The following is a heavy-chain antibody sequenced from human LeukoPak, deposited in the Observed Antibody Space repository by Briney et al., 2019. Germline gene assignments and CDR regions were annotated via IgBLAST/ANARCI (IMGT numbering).Heavy chain of an antibody. Sequence: ASVKVSCKVSGYTLTELSMHWVRQAPGKGLEWMGGLDPEDGETIYTQKFQGRVTMTEDTSTDTAYMELSSLRPEDTAVYYCATVIYYDTSGYPHFDYWGQGTLVTVSS. CDR1: GYTLTELS. CDR3: ATVIYYDTSGYPHFDY. V-gene: IGHV1-24*01. J-gene: IGHJ4*02. CDR2: LDPEDGET. D-gene: IGHD3-22*01.